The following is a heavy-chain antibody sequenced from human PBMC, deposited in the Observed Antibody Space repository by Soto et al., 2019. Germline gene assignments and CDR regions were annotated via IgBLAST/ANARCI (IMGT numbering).Heavy chain of an antibody. CDR3: ARAYSSNRYWFDS. CDR1: GGTFSSYI. D-gene: IGHD6-13*01. CDR2: IIPLFGTA. Sequence: QVLLVQSGAEVKKPTSSVKVSCKASGGTFSSYIISWMRQAPGQGLEWMGGIIPLFGTADYAQKFQDRVTITADESTNTAYMELSSVRSEDTAVYYCARAYSSNRYWFDSWGQGTLVTVSS. J-gene: IGHJ5*01. V-gene: IGHV1-69*01.